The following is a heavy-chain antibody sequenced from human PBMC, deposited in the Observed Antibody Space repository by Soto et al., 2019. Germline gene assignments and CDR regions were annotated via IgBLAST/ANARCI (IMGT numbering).Heavy chain of an antibody. CDR3: GSRTSGWYFDY. D-gene: IGHD6-19*01. CDR1: GFTFSSYA. Sequence: EVQLLESGGGLVQPGGSLRLSCTASGFTFSSYAMNWVRQAPGKGLEWVSVISGSGGSTYYADSVKGRFTISRDNSKNTLYLRMNSLRAEDTAVYYCGSRTSGWYFDYWGQGTLVTVSS. CDR2: ISGSGGST. V-gene: IGHV3-23*01. J-gene: IGHJ4*02.